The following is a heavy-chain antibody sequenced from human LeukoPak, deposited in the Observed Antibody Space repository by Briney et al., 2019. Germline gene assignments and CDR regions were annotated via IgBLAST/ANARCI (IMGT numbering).Heavy chain of an antibody. CDR2: IYYSGST. CDR3: ARASMTTVVYYYYYMDV. CDR1: GGSISSSSYY. D-gene: IGHD4-11*01. J-gene: IGHJ6*03. Sequence: PSETLSLTCTVSGGSISSSSYYWGWIRQPPGKGLEWIGSIYYSGSTYYNPSLKSRVTISVDTSKNQFSLKLSSVTAADTAVYYCARASMTTVVYYYYYMDVWGKGTTVTVSS. V-gene: IGHV4-39*07.